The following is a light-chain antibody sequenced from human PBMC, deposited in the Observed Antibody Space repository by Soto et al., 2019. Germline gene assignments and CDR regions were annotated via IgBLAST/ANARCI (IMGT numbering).Light chain of an antibody. V-gene: IGKV1-5*01. CDR2: DAS. J-gene: IGKJ1*01. CDR1: QSISSW. Sequence: DIQMTQSPSTLSASVGDRVTITCRASQSISSWLAWYQQKPGKAPKLLIYDASSLGSGVPSRFSGSGSGTEFTLPISSLQPDDFATYYCQQYNSDSPWTFGQGTEVEIK. CDR3: QQYNSDSPWT.